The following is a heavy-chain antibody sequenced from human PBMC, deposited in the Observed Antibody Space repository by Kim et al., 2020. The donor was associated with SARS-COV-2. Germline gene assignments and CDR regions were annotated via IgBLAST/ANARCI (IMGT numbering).Heavy chain of an antibody. Sequence: KGRFTISRDNAKNSLYLQMNSLRAEDTAVYYCARGDLHDYSNNILGGFDYWGQGTLVTVSS. D-gene: IGHD4-4*01. V-gene: IGHV3-11*05. CDR3: ARGDLHDYSNNILGGFDY. J-gene: IGHJ4*02.